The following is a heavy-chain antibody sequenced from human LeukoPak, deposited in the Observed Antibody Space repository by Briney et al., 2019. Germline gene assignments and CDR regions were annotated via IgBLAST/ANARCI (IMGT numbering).Heavy chain of an antibody. CDR1: GFTFSSYS. CDR2: ISSSSSTI. V-gene: IGHV3-48*04. Sequence: GGSLRLSCAASGFTFSSYSMNWVRQAPGKGLEWVSYISSSSSTIYYADSVKGRFTISRDNAKNSLYLQMNSLRAEDTAVYYCVREWAYYYGSGSYYAFDYWGQGTLVTVSS. D-gene: IGHD3-10*01. CDR3: VREWAYYYGSGSYYAFDY. J-gene: IGHJ4*02.